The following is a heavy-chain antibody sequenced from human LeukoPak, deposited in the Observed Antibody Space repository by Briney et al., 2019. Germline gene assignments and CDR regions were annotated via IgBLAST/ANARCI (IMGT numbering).Heavy chain of an antibody. Sequence: ASVKVSCKASGYTFTGYYMHWVRQAPGQGLEWMGWINPNSGGTNYAQKFQGRVTMTRDTSISTAYMELSRLRSDDTAVYYCARFAVHRRLTVAGQFGLDYWGQGTLVTVSS. CDR3: ARFAVHRRLTVAGQFGLDY. CDR1: GYTFTGYY. CDR2: INPNSGGT. D-gene: IGHD6-19*01. J-gene: IGHJ4*02. V-gene: IGHV1-2*02.